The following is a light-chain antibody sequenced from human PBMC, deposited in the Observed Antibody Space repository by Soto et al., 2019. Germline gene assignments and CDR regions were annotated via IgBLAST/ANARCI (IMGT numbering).Light chain of an antibody. J-gene: IGKJ3*01. CDR3: QQYSSSPPEFT. CDR1: QSVGSSY. CDR2: GAS. Sequence: EIVLTQSPGTLSVSQGERVTLSCRASQSVGSSYLAWYQQRPGQAPRLLIFGASYRATGIPDRFSGSGSGTDFTLTISRLEPEDFAVYYCQQYSSSPPEFTFGPGTKVDSK. V-gene: IGKV3-20*01.